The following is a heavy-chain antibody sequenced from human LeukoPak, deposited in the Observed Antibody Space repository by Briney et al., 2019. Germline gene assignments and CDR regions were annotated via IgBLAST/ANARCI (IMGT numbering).Heavy chain of an antibody. CDR3: ARSMGITGTTGYFQH. V-gene: IGHV1-69*04. CDR1: GGTFSSYA. CDR2: IIPIFGIA. J-gene: IGHJ1*01. Sequence: ASVKVSCKASGGTFSSYAISWVRQAPGQGLEWMGRIIPIFGIANYAQKFQGRATITADKSTSTAYMELSSLRSEDTAVYYCARSMGITGTTGYFQHWGQGTLVTVSS. D-gene: IGHD1-7*01.